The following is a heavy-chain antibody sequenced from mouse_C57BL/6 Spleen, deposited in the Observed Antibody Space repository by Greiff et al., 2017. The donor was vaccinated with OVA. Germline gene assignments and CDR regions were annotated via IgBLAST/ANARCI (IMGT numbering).Heavy chain of an antibody. V-gene: IGHV1-9*01. Sequence: VQLQESGAELMKPGASVKLSCKATGYTFTGYWIEWVKQRPGHGLEWIGEILPGSGSTNYNEKFKGKATFTADTSSNTAYMQLSSLTTEDSAIDYCARGMYYYGSSHWYFDVWGTGTTVTVSS. J-gene: IGHJ1*03. CDR3: ARGMYYYGSSHWYFDV. CDR2: ILPGSGST. D-gene: IGHD1-1*01. CDR1: GYTFTGYW.